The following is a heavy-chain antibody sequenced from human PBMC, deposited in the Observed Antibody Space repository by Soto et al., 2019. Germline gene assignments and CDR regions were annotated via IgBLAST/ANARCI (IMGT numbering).Heavy chain of an antibody. D-gene: IGHD2-2*01. Sequence: GSLRLSCAASGFTFSSYWMSWVRQAPGKGLEWVANIKQDGSEKYYVDSVKGRFTISRDNAKNSLYLQMNSLRAEDTAVYYCARTRVTYYYYYMDVWGKGTTVTVSS. CDR2: IKQDGSEK. V-gene: IGHV3-7*01. CDR3: ARTRVTYYYYYMDV. CDR1: GFTFSSYW. J-gene: IGHJ6*03.